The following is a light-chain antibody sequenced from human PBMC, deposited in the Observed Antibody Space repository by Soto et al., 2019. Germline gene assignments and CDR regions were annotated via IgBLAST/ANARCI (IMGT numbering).Light chain of an antibody. V-gene: IGKV3-20*01. J-gene: IGKJ2*01. Sequence: ELVLTQSPGNLSLSPGERATLSCRASQSVSSSYLAWYQQKPGQAPKLLIYGASSRATGIPDRFSGSGSGTDFTLTISRLEPEDVAVYYCQQYGSAPVTFGQGTKLEIK. CDR1: QSVSSSY. CDR3: QQYGSAPVT. CDR2: GAS.